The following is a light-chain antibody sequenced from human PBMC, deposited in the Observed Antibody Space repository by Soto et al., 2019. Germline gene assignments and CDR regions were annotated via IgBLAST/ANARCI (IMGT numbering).Light chain of an antibody. CDR2: EAS. J-gene: IGKJ5*01. Sequence: DNQTNQSPSSLSASVGDTVTITCQGSPDISNYLSWYQQKPGKAPKLLIYEASNLETGVPSRFSGSGSGTDFTFTISSLQPEDIATYYCQQYDKLPTFGQGTRLEIK. CDR1: PDISNY. V-gene: IGKV1-33*01. CDR3: QQYDKLPT.